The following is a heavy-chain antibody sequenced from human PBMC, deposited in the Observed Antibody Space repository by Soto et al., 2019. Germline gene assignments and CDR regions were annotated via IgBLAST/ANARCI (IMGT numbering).Heavy chain of an antibody. J-gene: IGHJ5*02. Sequence: GASGKVSCNPSGYTFTRYTINWMRQARGQRLEWMGWINPDNGNTKSPQKFRDSVIITRYTSTSTAYMDLSSLRSEDTAVNYRAVGIATGQLDPWGQGTMVTVA. CDR2: INPDNGNT. V-gene: IGHV1-3*01. CDR1: GYTFTRYT. CDR3: AVGIATGQLDP. D-gene: IGHD6-13*01.